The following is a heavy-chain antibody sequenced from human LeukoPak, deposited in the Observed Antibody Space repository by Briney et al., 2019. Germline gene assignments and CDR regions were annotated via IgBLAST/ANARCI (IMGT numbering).Heavy chain of an antibody. D-gene: IGHD2-15*01. J-gene: IGHJ5*02. V-gene: IGHV5-51*01. Sequence: GGSLKISCKGSGYSFPSYWIGWVRQMPGKGLEWMGIIYPADSDIRYSPSFQGQVTISADKSISTAYLQWNSLKASDTAMYYCARQEYCSGASCYTWFDPWGQGTLVTVSS. CDR2: IYPADSDI. CDR1: GYSFPSYW. CDR3: ARQEYCSGASCYTWFDP.